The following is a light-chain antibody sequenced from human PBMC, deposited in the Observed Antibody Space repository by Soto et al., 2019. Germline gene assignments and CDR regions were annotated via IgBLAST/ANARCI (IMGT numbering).Light chain of an antibody. CDR3: QQYNDWPLT. CDR2: GAF. CDR1: QSVSSN. V-gene: IGKV3-15*01. Sequence: EIVMTHSPATLSFSPVERATLSCRASQSVSSNLAWYQQKPGQAPSLLIYGAFTRATGIPARFSGTGSGTEFTLTISSLQSEDFALYYCQQYNDWPLTFGQGSKV. J-gene: IGKJ1*01.